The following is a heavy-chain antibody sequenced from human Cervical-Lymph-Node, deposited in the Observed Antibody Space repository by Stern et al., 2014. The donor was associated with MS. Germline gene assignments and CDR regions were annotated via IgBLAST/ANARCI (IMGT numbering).Heavy chain of an antibody. CDR3: ARMTREDSSGFPSIDY. CDR2: IDWDDDK. CDR1: GFSLSTSGMC. J-gene: IGHJ4*02. D-gene: IGHD3-22*01. V-gene: IGHV2-70*01. Sequence: VTLKESGPALVKPTQTLTLTCTFSGFSLSTSGMCVSWIRQPPGKALEWLALIDWDDDKYYSTSRKTRLTISKDTSKNQVVLTMTNMDPVDTATYYCARMTREDSSGFPSIDYWGQGTLVTVSS.